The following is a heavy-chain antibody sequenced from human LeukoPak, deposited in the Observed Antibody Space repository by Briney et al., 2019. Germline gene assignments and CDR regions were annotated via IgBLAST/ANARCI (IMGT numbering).Heavy chain of an antibody. V-gene: IGHV3-74*01. Sequence: PGGSLRLSCAASGFSFSNYWMHWVRQAPGGGLMWVSRIYGDGSGATYADSVKGRFTTSRDNAKNSLYLQMNSLRAEDTAVYYCARGPRNSSSYQYFQHWGQGTLVTVSS. CDR3: ARGPRNSSSYQYFQH. CDR1: GFSFSNYW. J-gene: IGHJ1*01. CDR2: IYGDGSGA. D-gene: IGHD6-13*01.